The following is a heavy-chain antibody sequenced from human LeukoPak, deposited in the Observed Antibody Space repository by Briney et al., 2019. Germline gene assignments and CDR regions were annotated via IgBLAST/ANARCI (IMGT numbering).Heavy chain of an antibody. J-gene: IGHJ4*02. CDR2: IYRDDSS. CDR1: GFTVTTNY. V-gene: IGHV3-53*01. CDR3: ARPRGCGTSRCNNFDY. Sequence: GGSLRLSCAASGFTVTTNYMSWVRQAPGKGLEWVSVIYRDDSSYYADSVKGRFTISRDNSKNTLYLQMHSLRADDTAVYYCARPRGCGTSRCNNFDYWGQGTLVTVSS. D-gene: IGHD2-21*01.